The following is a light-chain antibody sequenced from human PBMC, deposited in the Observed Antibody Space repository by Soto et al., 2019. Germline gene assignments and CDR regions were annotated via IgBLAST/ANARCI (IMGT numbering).Light chain of an antibody. J-gene: IGKJ4*01. CDR1: QDISNY. Sequence: DIQMTQSPSSLSASVGDRVTITCQASQDISNYLNWYQQKPGKAPKLLIYDASNLETGVPSRFSGSGSGTDFTFTISRLQPEDIATYYCQQYDNLPRTFGGGTKVEMK. V-gene: IGKV1-33*01. CDR3: QQYDNLPRT. CDR2: DAS.